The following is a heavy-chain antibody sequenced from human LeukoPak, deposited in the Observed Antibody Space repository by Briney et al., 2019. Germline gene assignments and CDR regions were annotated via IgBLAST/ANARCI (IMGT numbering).Heavy chain of an antibody. D-gene: IGHD3-10*01. Sequence: GGSLRLSCAASGFTFSSYSMNWVRQAPGKGLEWVSSITSSSSYIYNVDSVKGRFTISRDNSKNTLYLQMNSLRAEDTAVYYCAKDPTLWFGVTYYFDYWGQGTLVTVSS. V-gene: IGHV3-21*01. J-gene: IGHJ4*02. CDR3: AKDPTLWFGVTYYFDY. CDR1: GFTFSSYS. CDR2: ITSSSSYI.